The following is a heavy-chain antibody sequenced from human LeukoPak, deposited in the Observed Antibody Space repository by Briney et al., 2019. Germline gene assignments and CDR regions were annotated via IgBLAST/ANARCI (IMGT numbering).Heavy chain of an antibody. CDR2: INHSGST. CDR3: ARGGRSLVAAQFDL. Sequence: SETLSLTCAVYGGSFSGYYWSWIRQPPGKGLEWIGEINHSGSTNYNPSLKSRVTISVDTSKNQFSLKLSSVTAADTAVFYCARGGRSLVAAQFDLWGRGTLVTVSS. CDR1: GGSFSGYY. V-gene: IGHV4-34*01. J-gene: IGHJ2*01. D-gene: IGHD2-15*01.